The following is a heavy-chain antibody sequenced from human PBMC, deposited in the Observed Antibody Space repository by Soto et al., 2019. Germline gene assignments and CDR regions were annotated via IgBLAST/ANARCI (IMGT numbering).Heavy chain of an antibody. J-gene: IGHJ3*02. CDR3: ARLYSRASGI. CDR2: VTAGGDNT. CDR1: GFTFSSYA. Sequence: EVQLLESGGGLVQPGGSLRLSCAASGFTFSSYAMTWVRQTPGHGLRWVSTVTAGGDNTYHADSVKGRFTISRHTSKNTLYLQMNRLAVEDQAIYHCARLYSRASGIWGQGTMVTVSS. D-gene: IGHD2-15*01. V-gene: IGHV3-23*01.